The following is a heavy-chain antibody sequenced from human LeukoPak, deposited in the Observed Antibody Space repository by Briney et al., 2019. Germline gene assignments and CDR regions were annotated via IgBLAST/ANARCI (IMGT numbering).Heavy chain of an antibody. J-gene: IGHJ6*03. Sequence: SETLSLTCTVSGGSISSYYWNWIRQPPGKGLEWIGYIYYSGSTNYNPSLKSRVTISVDTSKNQFSLKLSSVTAADTAVYYCAGLYVYNYYYYYMDVWGKGTTVTISS. CDR3: AGLYVYNYYYYYMDV. D-gene: IGHD2-8*01. CDR2: IYYSGST. V-gene: IGHV4-59*01. CDR1: GGSISSYY.